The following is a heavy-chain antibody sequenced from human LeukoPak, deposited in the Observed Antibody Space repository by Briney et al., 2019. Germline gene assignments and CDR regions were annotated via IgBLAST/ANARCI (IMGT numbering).Heavy chain of an antibody. CDR1: GFTFSTYW. CDR3: ARYGYCTGGSCYPSGFEY. Sequence: GGSLRLSCAASGFTFSTYWMHWVRQAPGKGLVWVSRINSDGSNTTYADSVKGRFTISRDNAKNTLYLQMNSLRVEDTAVYYCARYGYCTGGSCYPSGFEYWGQGILVTVSS. J-gene: IGHJ4*02. V-gene: IGHV3-74*01. D-gene: IGHD2-15*01. CDR2: INSDGSNT.